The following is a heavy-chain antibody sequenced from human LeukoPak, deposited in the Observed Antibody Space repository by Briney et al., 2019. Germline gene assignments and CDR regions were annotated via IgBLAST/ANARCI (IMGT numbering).Heavy chain of an antibody. Sequence: SETLSLTCTVSGVSISSSNSYWGWIRQPPGKGLEWIGSIYYTGNTYCNASLKSRVTISIDTSNNQISLRLISVTATDTAMYYCARQTGSGLFTLPGGQGTLVTVSS. CDR3: ARQTGSGLFTLP. D-gene: IGHD3/OR15-3a*01. V-gene: IGHV4-39*01. CDR1: GVSISSSNSY. CDR2: IYYTGNT. J-gene: IGHJ4*02.